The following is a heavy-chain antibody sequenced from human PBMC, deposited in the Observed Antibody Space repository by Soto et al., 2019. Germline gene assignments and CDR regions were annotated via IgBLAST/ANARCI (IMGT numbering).Heavy chain of an antibody. Sequence: GESLKISCKGSGYSFTSYWIGWVRQMPGKGLEWMGIIYPGDSDTRYSPSFQGQVTISADKSISTAYLQWSSLKASDTAMYYCARDLDYGGHSDWVDPWGPGTLVTVSS. D-gene: IGHD4-17*01. V-gene: IGHV5-51*01. CDR1: GYSFTSYW. CDR3: ARDLDYGGHSDWVDP. J-gene: IGHJ5*02. CDR2: IYPGDSDT.